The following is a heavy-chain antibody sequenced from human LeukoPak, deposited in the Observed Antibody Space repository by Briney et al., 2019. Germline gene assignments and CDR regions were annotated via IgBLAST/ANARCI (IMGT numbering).Heavy chain of an antibody. V-gene: IGHV1-24*01. CDR1: GYTLTELS. J-gene: IGHJ4*02. CDR2: FDPEDGET. CDR3: ATDRGYDFWSGYFPFAY. D-gene: IGHD3-3*01. Sequence: ASGKFSCKVSGYTLTELSMHWVRQAPGKGLGWRGGFDPEDGETSYAQKFQGRVTMTEDTSTDTAYMELSSLRSEDTAVYYCATDRGYDFWSGYFPFAYWGQGTLVTVSS.